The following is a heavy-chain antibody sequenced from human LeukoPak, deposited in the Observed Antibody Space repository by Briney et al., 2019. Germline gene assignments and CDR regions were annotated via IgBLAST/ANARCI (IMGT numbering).Heavy chain of an antibody. CDR2: IRYDGNYK. CDR3: ARSSGRSPNRDYMDV. CDR1: GFAFSSYE. Sequence: QSGGSLRLSCAASGFAFSSYEMNWVRQAPGKGLEWVTFIRYDGNYKYYTDSVKGRFTISRDNSKNTLYLQMNSLRAEDTAVYYCARSSGRSPNRDYMDVWGKGTTVTISS. V-gene: IGHV3-30*02. D-gene: IGHD1-14*01. J-gene: IGHJ6*03.